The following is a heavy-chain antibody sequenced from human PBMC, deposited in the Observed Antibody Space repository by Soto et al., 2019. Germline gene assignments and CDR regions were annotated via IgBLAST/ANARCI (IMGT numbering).Heavy chain of an antibody. CDR1: GYTFNTYF. Sequence: HVQLVQSGGELKKPGASVKVSCNTSGYTFNTYFITWVRQAPGQGLGWMGWISPHNGNTNYAEKFQGRVTMTTDTIAKTAYMELRNLRFDDTAVYYCARDTSNFFDYWGQGTLVTVSS. V-gene: IGHV1-18*01. CDR2: ISPHNGNT. J-gene: IGHJ4*02. CDR3: ARDTSNFFDY. D-gene: IGHD2-2*01.